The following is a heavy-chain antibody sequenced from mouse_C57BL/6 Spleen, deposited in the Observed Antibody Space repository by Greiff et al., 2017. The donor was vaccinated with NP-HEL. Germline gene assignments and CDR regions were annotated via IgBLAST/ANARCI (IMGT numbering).Heavy chain of an antibody. CDR2: IWRGGST. J-gene: IGHJ3*01. CDR1: GFSLTSYG. D-gene: IGHD2-2*01. Sequence: VKLVESGPGLVQPSQSLSITCTVSGFSLTSYGVHWVRQSPGKGLEWLGVIWRGGSTDYNAAFMSRLSITKDNSKSQVFFKMNSLQADDTAIYYCAKKGDGYDWFAYWGQGTLVTVSA. CDR3: AKKGDGYDWFAY. V-gene: IGHV2-5*01.